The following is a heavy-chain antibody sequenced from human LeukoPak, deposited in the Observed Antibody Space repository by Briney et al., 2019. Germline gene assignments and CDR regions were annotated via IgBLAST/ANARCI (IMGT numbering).Heavy chain of an antibody. CDR1: GFTFSSYE. D-gene: IGHD2-15*01. CDR2: ISSSSSTI. V-gene: IGHV3-48*03. Sequence: PGGSLRLSCAASGFTFSSYEMNWVRQAPGKGLEWVSYISSSSSTIYYADSVKGRFTISRDNAKNSLYLQMNSLRAEDTAVYYCARGGEYCSGGSCYYYMDVWGKGTTVTVSS. CDR3: ARGGEYCSGGSCYYYMDV. J-gene: IGHJ6*03.